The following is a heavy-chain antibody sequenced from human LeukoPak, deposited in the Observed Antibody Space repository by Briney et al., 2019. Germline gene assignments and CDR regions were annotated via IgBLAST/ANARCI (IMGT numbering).Heavy chain of an antibody. J-gene: IGHJ6*02. CDR3: ARGGYSSSWSLPTH. CDR1: GFTFSSYW. CDR2: IKQDGSEK. Sequence: GGSLRLSCAASGFTFSSYWMSWVRQAPGKGLEWVANIKQDGSEKYYVDSVKGRFTISRDNAKNSLYLQMNSLRAEDTAVYYCARGGYSSSWSLPTHWGQGITVTVSS. V-gene: IGHV3-7*01. D-gene: IGHD6-13*01.